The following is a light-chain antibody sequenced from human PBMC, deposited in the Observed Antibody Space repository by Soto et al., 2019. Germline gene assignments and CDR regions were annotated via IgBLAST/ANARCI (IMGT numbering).Light chain of an antibody. V-gene: IGKV3-15*01. CDR2: GTS. CDR3: HQYNFSPT. CDR1: QSVSTN. J-gene: IGKJ1*01. Sequence: EIVMTQSPATLSVSPGERATLSCRASQSVSTNLAWYQQKPGQSPRLLIYGTSTRATGVPARFSGGGSGTEFTLTISSLQSEDFAVYFCHQYNFSPTFGQGTKVEIK.